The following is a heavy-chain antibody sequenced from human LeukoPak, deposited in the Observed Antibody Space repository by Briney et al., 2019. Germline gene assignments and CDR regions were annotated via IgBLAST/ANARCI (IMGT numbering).Heavy chain of an antibody. D-gene: IGHD3-22*01. CDR2: IYWNDDK. CDR1: GFSLSTSGVG. CDR3: AHRRITMIVLKGVDAFDI. Sequence: SGPTLVKPTQTLTLTCTFSGFSLSTSGVGVGWIRQPPGKALEWLALIYWNDDKRYSPSLKSRLTITKDTSKNQVVLTMTNMDPVDTATYYCAHRRITMIVLKGVDAFDIWGQGTMVTVSS. J-gene: IGHJ3*02. V-gene: IGHV2-5*01.